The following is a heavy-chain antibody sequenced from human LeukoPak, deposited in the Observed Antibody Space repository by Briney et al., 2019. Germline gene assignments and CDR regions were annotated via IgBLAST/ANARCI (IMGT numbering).Heavy chain of an antibody. CDR1: GGSISSSSYH. D-gene: IGHD1-26*01. Sequence: PSETLSLTCTVSGGSISSSSYHWGWVRQPPGRGLEYIGNVYYSGSTYYNPSLKSRGTISVDTSKNQFSLKLISVTAADTAVYYCARHSGSSYAAFDIWGQGTMATVSS. CDR2: VYYSGST. V-gene: IGHV4-39*01. CDR3: ARHSGSSYAAFDI. J-gene: IGHJ3*02.